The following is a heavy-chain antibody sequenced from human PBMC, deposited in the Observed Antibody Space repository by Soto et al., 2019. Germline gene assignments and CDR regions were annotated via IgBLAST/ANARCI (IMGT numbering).Heavy chain of an antibody. Sequence: ASVKVSCKASGYTFTGYYMHWVRQAPGQGLEWMGWINANSGGTNYAQKFQGWVTMTRDTSISIAYMELSRLRSDDTAVYYCARGYYDILTGYPGYNWFDPWGQGTLVTVSS. CDR1: GYTFTGYY. D-gene: IGHD3-9*01. CDR3: ARGYYDILTGYPGYNWFDP. J-gene: IGHJ5*02. V-gene: IGHV1-2*04. CDR2: INANSGGT.